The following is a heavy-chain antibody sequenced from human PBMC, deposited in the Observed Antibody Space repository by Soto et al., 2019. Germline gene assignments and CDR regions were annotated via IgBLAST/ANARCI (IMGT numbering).Heavy chain of an antibody. J-gene: IGHJ5*02. CDR2: ISAYNGNT. V-gene: IGHV1-18*01. CDR1: GYTFTNYG. CDR3: ERDRRDKLILNNWFDP. Sequence: QVQLVQSGAEVKKPGASVKVSCKASGYTFTNYGISWVRQAPGQGLEWMGWISAYNGNTKYAQKLQGRVTMTTDTSTSTAYMELRSLRTDETAVYYCERDRRDKLILNNWFDPWGQGTLVTVSS. D-gene: IGHD2-15*01.